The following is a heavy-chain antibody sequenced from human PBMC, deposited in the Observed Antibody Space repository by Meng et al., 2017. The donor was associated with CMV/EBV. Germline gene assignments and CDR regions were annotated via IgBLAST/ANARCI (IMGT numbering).Heavy chain of an antibody. V-gene: IGHV3-23*01. D-gene: IGHD3-22*01. J-gene: IGHJ4*02. CDR3: AKIASDYYDSSGCFDY. Sequence: GEPLKISCAASGFTFSSYAMSWVRQAPGKGLEWVSAISGSGGSTYYADSVKGRFTISRDNSKNTLYLQMNSLRAEDTAVYYCAKIASDYYDSSGCFDYWGQGTLVTVSS. CDR2: ISGSGGST. CDR1: GFTFSSYA.